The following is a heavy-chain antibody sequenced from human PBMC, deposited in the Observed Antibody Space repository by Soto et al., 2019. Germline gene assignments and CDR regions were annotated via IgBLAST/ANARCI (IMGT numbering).Heavy chain of an antibody. V-gene: IGHV3-30-3*01. D-gene: IGHD3-3*01. CDR3: ARGIPLRPRTIFGVVTDYYFDY. CDR1: GFTFSNYA. CDR2: ISYDGSNT. J-gene: IGHJ4*02. Sequence: QVQLVESGGGVVQPGRSLRLSCAASGFTFSNYAMYWVRQAPGQGLEWVALISYDGSNTYYADSVKGRFTFSRDNSRNTLYLQMSSLRAEDTAVYYCARGIPLRPRTIFGVVTDYYFDYWGQGTLVTVSS.